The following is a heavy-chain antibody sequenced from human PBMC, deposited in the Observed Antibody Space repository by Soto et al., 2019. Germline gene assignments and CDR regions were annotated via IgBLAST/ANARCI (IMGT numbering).Heavy chain of an antibody. Sequence: QVQLVQSGAEVKKPGSSVKVSCKASGGTFSSYAISWVRQAPGQGLEWMGGIIPIFGTANYAQKFQGRVTITADESTSTAYMELSSLRSEDTAVYYCARVTRPLPYSSSSEFDYWGQGTLVTVSS. D-gene: IGHD6-6*01. CDR2: IIPIFGTA. J-gene: IGHJ4*02. CDR1: GGTFSSYA. V-gene: IGHV1-69*01. CDR3: ARVTRPLPYSSSSEFDY.